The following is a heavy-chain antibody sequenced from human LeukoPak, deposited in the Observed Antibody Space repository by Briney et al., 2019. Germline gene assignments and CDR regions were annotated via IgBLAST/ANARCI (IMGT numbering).Heavy chain of an antibody. CDR1: GFTFSTYG. Sequence: GGSLRLSCAASGFTFSTYGMTWVRQAPGKGLEWVSGIYSGGTTYYADSVKGRFTISRDNSKNTLYLQMNSLRAEDTAVYYCARAVKPPLVGIVLYPYYFDSWGQGTLVTVSS. CDR2: IYSGGTT. V-gene: IGHV3-53*01. J-gene: IGHJ4*02. D-gene: IGHD2-8*01. CDR3: ARAVKPPLVGIVLYPYYFDS.